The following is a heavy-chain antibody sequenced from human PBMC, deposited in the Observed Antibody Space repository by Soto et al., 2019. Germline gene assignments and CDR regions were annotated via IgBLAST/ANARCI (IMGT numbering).Heavy chain of an antibody. D-gene: IGHD3-3*01. CDR1: GGSIGASGGC. Sequence: SETMCVRWSVSGGSIGASGGCWAWIRQPPGKGLEWLANIFYSGSTFYNPSLASRVSVSVDTSKNEFSLKLRSVTAADTAVYYCAREEIFWSGSNWFDPWGQGTLVTVSS. CDR3: AREEIFWSGSNWFDP. CDR2: IFYSGST. J-gene: IGHJ5*02. V-gene: IGHV4-39*02.